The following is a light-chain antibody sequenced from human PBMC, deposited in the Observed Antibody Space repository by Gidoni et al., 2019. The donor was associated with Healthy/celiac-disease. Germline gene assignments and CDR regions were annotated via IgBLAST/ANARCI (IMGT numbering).Light chain of an antibody. Sequence: EIVLPHSPGTLSLSAGERATLSCRASQSASSSYLSWYQQKPGQAPRLLIYGASSRSTGIPPRFSGSRSGTDFTLTISRLEPEDVAVYYCQQYSSSPMCSFXXXTKLEIK. CDR3: QQYSSSPMCS. CDR1: QSASSSY. CDR2: GAS. J-gene: IGKJ2*04. V-gene: IGKV3-20*01.